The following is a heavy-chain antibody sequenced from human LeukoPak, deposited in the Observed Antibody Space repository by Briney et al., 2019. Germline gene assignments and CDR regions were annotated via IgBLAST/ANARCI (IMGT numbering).Heavy chain of an antibody. CDR2: IYYSGST. J-gene: IGHJ6*02. V-gene: IGHV4-39*01. Sequence: PSETLSLTCTVSGGSISTSTYYWGWIRQPPGKGLEWIGSIYYSGSTYYKPSLKSRVTISVDTSKNQFSLRLSSVTAADTAMYYCARQQSNWASGPGMDAWGQGTTVTVSS. D-gene: IGHD7-27*01. CDR3: ARQQSNWASGPGMDA. CDR1: GGSISTSTYY.